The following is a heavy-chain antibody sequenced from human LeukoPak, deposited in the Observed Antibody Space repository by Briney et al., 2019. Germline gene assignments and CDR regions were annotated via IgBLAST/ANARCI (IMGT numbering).Heavy chain of an antibody. CDR2: IKQDGSEK. D-gene: IGHD3-3*01. CDR3: ARGGFLATRYYFDY. Sequence: GSLRLSCAASGFTFTTYWMSWVRQAPGKGLEWVANIKQDGSEKYYVDSVKGRFTISRDNAKNSLYLQMNSLRAEDTAVYYCARGGFLATRYYFDYWGQGTLVTVSS. V-gene: IGHV3-7*01. CDR1: GFTFTTYW. J-gene: IGHJ4*02.